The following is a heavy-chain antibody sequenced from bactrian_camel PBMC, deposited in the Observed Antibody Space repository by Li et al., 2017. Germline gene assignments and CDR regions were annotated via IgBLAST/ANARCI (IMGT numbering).Heavy chain of an antibody. CDR1: EFTFEDSD. V-gene: IGHV3S63*01. Sequence: QVQLVESGGGSVQAGGSLTLSCTASEFTFEDSDVGWHRQVPDFECEWISTISSDGATYYADSVKGRFTISRDKASNSVYLQMNNLRPEDTAEYFCAMDSPPIVVVNPCEYDGLERFGYRGQGTQVTVS. D-gene: IGHD2*01. CDR2: TISSDGAT. CDR3: AMDSPPIVVVNPCEYDGLERFGY. J-gene: IGHJ6*01.